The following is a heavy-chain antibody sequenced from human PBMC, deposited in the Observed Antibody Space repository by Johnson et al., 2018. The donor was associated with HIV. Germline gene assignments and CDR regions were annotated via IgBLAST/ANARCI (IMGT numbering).Heavy chain of an antibody. CDR2: INWNGGTP. Sequence: VQLVESGGGVARPGGSLRLSCEASGFTFDEYDMTWVRQGPGKGLEWVSGINWNGGTPVSAYSLKGRFTISRDNAKNAVYLQMNSLRVEDTALYYCARGPRNPGLDTFNIWGQGTMVIVSS. CDR3: ARGPRNPGLDTFNI. J-gene: IGHJ3*02. D-gene: IGHD1-14*01. CDR1: GFTFDEYD. V-gene: IGHV3-20*04.